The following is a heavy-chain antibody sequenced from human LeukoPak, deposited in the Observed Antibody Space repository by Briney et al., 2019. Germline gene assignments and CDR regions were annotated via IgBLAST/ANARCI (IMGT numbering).Heavy chain of an antibody. D-gene: IGHD2-8*01. Sequence: KVSCKGSGYTFSSYWIGLVRQMPGKGLEWMGIIYPADSDTRYSPSFQGQVTISADKSISTAYLQWSSLEASDIDMYYCARLAYCSNDVCYSNYYYSMDVWGKGTTVTVSS. CDR2: IYPADSDT. J-gene: IGHJ6*03. CDR1: GYTFSSYW. CDR3: ARLAYCSNDVCYSNYYYSMDV. V-gene: IGHV5-51*01.